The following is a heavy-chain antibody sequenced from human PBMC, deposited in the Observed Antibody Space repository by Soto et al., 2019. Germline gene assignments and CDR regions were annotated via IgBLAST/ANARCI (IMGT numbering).Heavy chain of an antibody. CDR1: GFTFSRVR. Sequence: PGGSLRLSCEDSGFTFSRVRMDWVHQIPGRGLEWVASISSASSETWYADSVKGRFIISRDNAQNSLFLQMNTLRPEDSAIYYCARVAYWGPGTQVTVSS. V-gene: IGHV3-21*01. CDR2: ISSASSET. CDR3: ARVAY. J-gene: IGHJ4*02.